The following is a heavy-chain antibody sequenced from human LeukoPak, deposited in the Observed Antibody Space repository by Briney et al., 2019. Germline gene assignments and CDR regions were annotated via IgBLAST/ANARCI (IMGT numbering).Heavy chain of an antibody. Sequence: GGSLRLSCAASGFTCCSYWMSWVREAPGRGLEWVANMKYDGREKYYVDSVKGRFTISRDNAKNSLYLQMNSLRAEDTAVYYCARDIEAAGLFLDYWGQGTLVTVSS. J-gene: IGHJ4*02. D-gene: IGHD6-13*01. V-gene: IGHV3-7*01. CDR1: GFTCCSYW. CDR3: ARDIEAAGLFLDY. CDR2: MKYDGREK.